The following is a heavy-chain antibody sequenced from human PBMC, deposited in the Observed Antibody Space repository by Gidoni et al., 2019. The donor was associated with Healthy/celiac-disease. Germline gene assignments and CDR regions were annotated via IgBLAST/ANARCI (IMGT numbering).Heavy chain of an antibody. CDR1: GGSISSSSYY. J-gene: IGHJ5*02. V-gene: IGHV4-39*01. Sequence: QLQLQESGPGLVKPPETLSLTCTVSGGSISSSSYYWGWSRQPPGKGLEWIGSIYYSGSTYYNPSLKSRVTISVDTSKNQFSLKLSSVTAADTAVYYCARGIDTYYDFWSGYDNWFDPWGQGTLVTVSS. CDR2: IYYSGST. CDR3: ARGIDTYYDFWSGYDNWFDP. D-gene: IGHD3-3*01.